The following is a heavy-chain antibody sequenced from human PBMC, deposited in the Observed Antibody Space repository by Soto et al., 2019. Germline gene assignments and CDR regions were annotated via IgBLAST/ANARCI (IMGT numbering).Heavy chain of an antibody. CDR2: IYYSGST. V-gene: IGHV4-39*01. J-gene: IGHJ4*02. Sequence: QLQLQESGPGLVKPSETLSLTCTVSGGAISSSSYYWGWIRQPPGKGLEWIGSIYYSGSTYSNPSLKSRVTIAVDTSKTLFSLKMSSVTAADTAVYYCARQGSYFFDYWCQGTLVTVSS. CDR1: GGAISSSSYY. CDR3: ARQGSYFFDY.